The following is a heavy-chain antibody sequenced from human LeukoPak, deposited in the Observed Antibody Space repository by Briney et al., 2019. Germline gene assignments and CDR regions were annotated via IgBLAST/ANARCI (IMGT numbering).Heavy chain of an antibody. V-gene: IGHV1-69*13. CDR2: IIPIFGTA. J-gene: IGHJ3*02. Sequence: SVKVSCKASGGTFSSYAISWVRQAPGQGLEWMGGIIPIFGTANYAQKFQGRVTITADESTSTAYMELSSLRSEDTAVYYCARDRSRVVIISAGPPHDTFDIWGQGTMVTVS. D-gene: IGHD3-3*01. CDR3: ARDRSRVVIISAGPPHDTFDI. CDR1: GGTFSSYA.